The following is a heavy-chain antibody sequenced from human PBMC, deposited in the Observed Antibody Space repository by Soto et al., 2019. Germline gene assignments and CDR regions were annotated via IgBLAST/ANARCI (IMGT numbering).Heavy chain of an antibody. Sequence: QATLKESRPTLVKPTQTLTLTGSFSGFSLSTSGVGVGWIRQSPGKAPEWLGLIYWSGVEHYRPALKGALSIVKDPSKGHVVLVMTDMAAVDTATYYSARELATLPVTAFDIWGQGTMGTVSS. CDR1: GFSLSTSGVG. D-gene: IGHD6-6*01. J-gene: IGHJ3*02. V-gene: IGHV2-5*01. CDR2: IYWSGVE. CDR3: ARELATLPVTAFDI.